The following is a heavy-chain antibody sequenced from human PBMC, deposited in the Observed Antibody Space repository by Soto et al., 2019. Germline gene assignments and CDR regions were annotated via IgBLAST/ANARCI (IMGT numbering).Heavy chain of an antibody. V-gene: IGHV3-30*18. CDR1: GFTFSSYG. CDR3: AKDSGWYKFSWYFDL. D-gene: IGHD6-19*01. Sequence: VQLVESGGGVVQPGRSLRLSCAASGFTFSSYGMHWVRQAPGKGLEWVAVISYDGSNKYYADSVKGRFTISRDNSKNTLYLQMNSLRAEDTAVYYCAKDSGWYKFSWYFDLWGRGTLVTVSS. CDR2: ISYDGSNK. J-gene: IGHJ2*01.